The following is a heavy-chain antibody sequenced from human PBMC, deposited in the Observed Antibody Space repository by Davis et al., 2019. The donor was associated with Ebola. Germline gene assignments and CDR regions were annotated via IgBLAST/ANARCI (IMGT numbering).Heavy chain of an antibody. V-gene: IGHV3-33*01. J-gene: IGHJ5*02. CDR1: GFTFSSYG. CDR2: IWYDGCNK. D-gene: IGHD2-2*01. CDR3: ASNIVVVPAANRWFDP. Sequence: GGSLRLSCAASGFTFSSYGMHWVRQAPGKGLEWVAVIWYDGCNKYYADSVKGRFTISRNNSKNTMYLQMNSLRAENTAVYYCASNIVVVPAANRWFDPWGQGTLVTVSS.